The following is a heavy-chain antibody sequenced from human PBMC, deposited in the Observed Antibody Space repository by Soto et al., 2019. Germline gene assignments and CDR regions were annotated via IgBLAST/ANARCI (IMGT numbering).Heavy chain of an antibody. V-gene: IGHV3-21*01. J-gene: IGHJ4*02. Sequence: AVGSLRLSCGASGFTFGYYTLNWVRQAPGKGLEWVSSISSNSTYIYYADSVKGRFTVSRDNAQNSLFLQMNSLRAEDTAVYYCARQVVIHYYLDYWGQGTLVTVSS. CDR1: GFTFGYYT. D-gene: IGHD2-21*01. CDR2: ISSNSTYI. CDR3: ARQVVIHYYLDY.